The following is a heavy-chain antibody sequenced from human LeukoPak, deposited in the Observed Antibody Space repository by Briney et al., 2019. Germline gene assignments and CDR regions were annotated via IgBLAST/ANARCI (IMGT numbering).Heavy chain of an antibody. D-gene: IGHD1-26*01. J-gene: IGHJ4*02. CDR1: GFTFSSYA. CDR2: ISGSGDST. CDR3: AKVLTRSYSVRPYYFDY. V-gene: IGHV3-23*01. Sequence: GGSLRLSCAASGFTFSSYAMSWVRQAPGKGLEWVSAISGSGDSTYYADSVKGRFTISRDNSKNTLYLQMNSLRTEDTAVYYCAKVLTRSYSVRPYYFDYWGQGTLVTVSS.